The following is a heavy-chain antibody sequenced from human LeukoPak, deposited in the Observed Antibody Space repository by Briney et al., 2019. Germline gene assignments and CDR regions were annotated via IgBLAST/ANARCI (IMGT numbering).Heavy chain of an antibody. CDR1: GGSISSGGYY. Sequence: SETLSLTCTVSGGSISSGGYYWSWIRQPPGKGLEWIGEIKHSGSTNYNPSLKSRVTISVDTSKNQFSLKLSSVTAADTAVYYCARDHGVAARPGWFDPWGQGTLVTVSS. J-gene: IGHJ5*02. V-gene: IGHV4-31*03. CDR2: IKHSGST. CDR3: ARDHGVAARPGWFDP. D-gene: IGHD6-6*01.